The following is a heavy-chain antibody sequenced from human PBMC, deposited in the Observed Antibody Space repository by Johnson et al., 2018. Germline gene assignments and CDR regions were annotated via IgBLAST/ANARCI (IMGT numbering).Heavy chain of an antibody. CDR1: GFTFSSYA. Sequence: QVQLVQSGGGVVQPGRSLRLSCAASGFTFSSYAMHWVRQAPGKGLEWVAVISYDGSNKYYADSVKGRFTISRDNSKNTLYLQMNSLRAEDTAVYYCARDRLFNFMAARPLFSYYFYYMDVWGKGTTVTVS. CDR2: ISYDGSNK. J-gene: IGHJ6*03. V-gene: IGHV3-30-3*01. CDR3: ARDRLFNFMAARPLFSYYFYYMDV. D-gene: IGHD6-6*01.